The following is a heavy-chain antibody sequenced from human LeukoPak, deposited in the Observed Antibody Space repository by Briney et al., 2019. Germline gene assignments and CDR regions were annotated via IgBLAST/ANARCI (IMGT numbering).Heavy chain of an antibody. Sequence: PGGSLRLSCAASGFTFSDYYMSWIRQPPGKGLEWIGYIFYTGSTNYNPSLKSRVTILVDVSRNQFSLELTSVTAADTAVYYCARQPYNRGAYYFDYWGQGTLVTVSS. CDR1: GFTFSDYY. CDR3: ARQPYNRGAYYFDY. J-gene: IGHJ4*02. V-gene: IGHV4-59*08. CDR2: IFYTGST. D-gene: IGHD1-14*01.